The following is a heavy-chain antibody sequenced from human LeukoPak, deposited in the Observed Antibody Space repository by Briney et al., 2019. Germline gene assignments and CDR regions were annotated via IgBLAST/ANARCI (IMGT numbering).Heavy chain of an antibody. CDR3: ARQRGSGWYPGDFDY. CDR1: GGSITSSSYY. CDR2: IYYSGST. V-gene: IGHV4-39*01. D-gene: IGHD6-19*01. J-gene: IGHJ4*02. Sequence: PSETLFLTCTVSGGSITSSSYYWGWIRHPPGKGLEWIGSIYYSGSTYYNPSLKSRATISVDTSKNQFSLKLSSVTAADTAVYYCARQRGSGWYPGDFDYWGQGTLVTVSS.